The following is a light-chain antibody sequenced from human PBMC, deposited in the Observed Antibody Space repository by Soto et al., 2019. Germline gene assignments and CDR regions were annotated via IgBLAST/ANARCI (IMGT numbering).Light chain of an antibody. Sequence: QSALTHPPSASGFPGQSVTISCTGTSSDVGYYDYVSWYQQHPGKAPKLVIYEVTKRPSGVPDRVSASKSGNTASLTVSGLRAEDEPDYYCRSYAASNEPLFGSGTKLTV. V-gene: IGLV2-8*01. CDR1: SSDVGYYDY. CDR2: EVT. J-gene: IGLJ1*01. CDR3: RSYAASNEPL.